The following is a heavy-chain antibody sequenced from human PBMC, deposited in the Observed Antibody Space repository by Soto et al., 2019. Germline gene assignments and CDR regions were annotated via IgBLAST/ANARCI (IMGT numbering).Heavy chain of an antibody. CDR2: FDPEDGET. V-gene: IGHV1-24*01. D-gene: IGHD6-19*01. J-gene: IGHJ4*02. CDR1: GYTLTELS. Sequence: ASVKVSCNVSGYTLTELSMHWVRQAPGKGLEWMGGFDPEDGETIYAQKFQGRVTMTEDTSTDTAYMELSSLRSEDTAVYYCARALAYSGGWYDYFDYWGQGTLVTVSS. CDR3: ARALAYSGGWYDYFDY.